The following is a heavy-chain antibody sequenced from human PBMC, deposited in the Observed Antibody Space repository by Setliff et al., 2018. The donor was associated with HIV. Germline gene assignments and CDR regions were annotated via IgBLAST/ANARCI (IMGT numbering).Heavy chain of an antibody. CDR3: ARGSSWPYYFDY. CDR2: IYTSGST. J-gene: IGHJ4*02. V-gene: IGHV4-61*02. D-gene: IGHD6-13*01. Sequence: PSETRSLTCTVSGGSISSGGYYWSWIRQPAGKGLEWIGRIYTSGSTNYNPSLESRVTISVDTSKNQFSLKLSSVTAADTAVYYCARGSSWPYYFDYWGQGTLVTVSS. CDR1: GGSISSGGYY.